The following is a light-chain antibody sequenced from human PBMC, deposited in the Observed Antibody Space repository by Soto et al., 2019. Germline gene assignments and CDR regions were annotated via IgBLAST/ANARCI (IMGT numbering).Light chain of an antibody. V-gene: IGKV3-20*01. CDR1: QNISRS. Sequence: EIVMPQSPVTLSVSPGERATLSCRASQNISRSLAWYQQKPGQAPRLLIYGASTRATGIPARFSGSGSGTDFTLTISRLEPEDFAVYYCQQYGSSPITFGQGTRLEI. J-gene: IGKJ5*01. CDR3: QQYGSSPIT. CDR2: GAS.